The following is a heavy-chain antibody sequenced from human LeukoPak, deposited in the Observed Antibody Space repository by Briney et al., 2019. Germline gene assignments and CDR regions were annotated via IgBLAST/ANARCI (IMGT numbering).Heavy chain of an antibody. V-gene: IGHV3-23*01. J-gene: IGHJ3*02. Sequence: GGPLRLSCAASGFTFSSYGMSWVRQAPGKGLEWVSAFCGSGGSTYYADSVKGRFTISRDNSKNTLYLQMNSLRAEDTAVHYCARVHIVVVTAILEGSYAFDIWGQGTMVTVSS. CDR1: GFTFSSYG. CDR3: ARVHIVVVTAILEGSYAFDI. D-gene: IGHD2-21*02. CDR2: FCGSGGST.